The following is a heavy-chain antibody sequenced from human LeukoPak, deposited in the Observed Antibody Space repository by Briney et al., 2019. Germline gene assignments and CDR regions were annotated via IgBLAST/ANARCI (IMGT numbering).Heavy chain of an antibody. CDR2: IYYSGST. J-gene: IGHJ4*02. CDR1: GGSISSSSYY. Sequence: PSETLSLTCTVSGGSISSSSYYWGWIRQPPGKGLEWIGSIYYSGSTYYNPSLKSRVTISVDTSKNQFSLKLSSVTAADTAVYYCARVLGYCSGGSCGDYWGQGTLVTVSS. CDR3: ARVLGYCSGGSCGDY. V-gene: IGHV4-39*07. D-gene: IGHD2-15*01.